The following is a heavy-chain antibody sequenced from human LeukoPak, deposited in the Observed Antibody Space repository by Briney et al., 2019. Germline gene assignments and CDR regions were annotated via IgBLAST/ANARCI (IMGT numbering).Heavy chain of an antibody. Sequence: SETLSLTCTVSGGSISSYYWSWIRQHPGKGLEWIGYIYYSGSTNYNPSLKSRVTISVDTSKNQFSLKLSSVTAADTAVYYCAASFAGATGKYPFDYWGQGTLVTVSS. J-gene: IGHJ4*02. CDR3: AASFAGATGKYPFDY. CDR1: GGSISSYY. CDR2: IYYSGST. D-gene: IGHD1-26*01. V-gene: IGHV4-59*01.